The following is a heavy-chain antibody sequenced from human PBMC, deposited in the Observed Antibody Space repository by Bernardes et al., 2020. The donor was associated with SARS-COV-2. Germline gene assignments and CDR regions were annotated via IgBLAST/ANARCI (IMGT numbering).Heavy chain of an antibody. J-gene: IGHJ6*02. CDR2: IYYSGST. D-gene: IGHD6-19*01. CDR1: GGSISSVGYY. Sequence: SEPLSLTCTVSGGSISSVGYYWSWLLQHPGKGLEWIGYIYYSGSTNYNPSLKSRVTISVDTSKNQFSLKLSSVTAADTAVYYCARDKTGQWLVGDGGMDVWGQGTTVTVSS. CDR3: ARDKTGQWLVGDGGMDV. V-gene: IGHV4-61*08.